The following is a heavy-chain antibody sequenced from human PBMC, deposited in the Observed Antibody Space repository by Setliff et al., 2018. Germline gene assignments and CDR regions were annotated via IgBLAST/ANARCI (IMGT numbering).Heavy chain of an antibody. Sequence: GGSLRLSCAASGFIFSRFAMNWVRQPPGKGLEWVSSISDSDGSTYYADSVKVRFTISRDNSKNTLYLQLNSLRSEDTAIYYCARPMYYYYYYMDVWGKGTAVTVSS. J-gene: IGHJ6*03. CDR1: GFIFSRFA. CDR2: ISDSDGST. CDR3: ARPMYYYYYYMDV. V-gene: IGHV3-23*01.